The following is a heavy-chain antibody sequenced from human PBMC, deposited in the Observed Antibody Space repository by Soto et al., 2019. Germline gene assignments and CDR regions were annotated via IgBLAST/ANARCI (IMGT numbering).Heavy chain of an antibody. V-gene: IGHV4-61*01. Sequence: TLSLTCTVXGGSVSSGSYYMSWIRQPPGQGLEWIGYIYYSGSANYNPSLRSRLTMSVDTSKNQFSLKLSSVTAADKAVYYCARNGGNENWFDHWGQGTLVTVSS. D-gene: IGHD1-1*01. CDR2: IYYSGSA. CDR3: ARNGGNENWFDH. J-gene: IGHJ5*02. CDR1: GGSVSSGSYY.